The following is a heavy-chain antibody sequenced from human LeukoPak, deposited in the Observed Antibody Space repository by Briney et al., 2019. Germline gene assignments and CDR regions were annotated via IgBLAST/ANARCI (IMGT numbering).Heavy chain of an antibody. V-gene: IGHV1-18*04. D-gene: IGHD3-22*01. Sequence: ASVKVSCKASGYTFTSYYMHWVRQAPGQGLEWMGWISAYNGNTNYAQKLQGRVTMTTDTSTSTAYMELRSLRSDDTAVYYCARDRTEKYYYDSNWFDPWGQGTLVTVSS. J-gene: IGHJ5*02. CDR2: ISAYNGNT. CDR3: ARDRTEKYYYDSNWFDP. CDR1: GYTFTSYY.